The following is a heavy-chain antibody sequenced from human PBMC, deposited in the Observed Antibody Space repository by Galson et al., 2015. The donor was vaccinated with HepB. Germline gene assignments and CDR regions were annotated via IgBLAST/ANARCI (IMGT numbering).Heavy chain of an antibody. J-gene: IGHJ4*02. CDR3: SFWSGYSFLTF. D-gene: IGHD5-18*01. CDR1: GFTFSNFA. Sequence: SLRLSCAASGFTFSNFALHWVRQAPGKGLEWVSAISARGGNTYYADSVKGRFTISRDNPKNTLYLQMNSLRADDTAVYYCSFWSGYSFLTFWGQGTLVPVSS. V-gene: IGHV3-23*01. CDR2: ISARGGNT.